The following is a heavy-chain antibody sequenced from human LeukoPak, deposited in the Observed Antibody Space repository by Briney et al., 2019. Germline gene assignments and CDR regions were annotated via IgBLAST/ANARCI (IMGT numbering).Heavy chain of an antibody. D-gene: IGHD6-19*01. Sequence: GGSLRLSCVVSGFTVSNNYMSWVRQAPRKGLEWVSLIYSGGSTYYADSVKGRFTISRDNSKNTVYLQMNSLRAEDTAVYYCAREVNSGLYNYYGMDVWGQGTTVTVFS. CDR2: IYSGGST. CDR1: GFTVSNNY. CDR3: AREVNSGLYNYYGMDV. J-gene: IGHJ6*02. V-gene: IGHV3-66*01.